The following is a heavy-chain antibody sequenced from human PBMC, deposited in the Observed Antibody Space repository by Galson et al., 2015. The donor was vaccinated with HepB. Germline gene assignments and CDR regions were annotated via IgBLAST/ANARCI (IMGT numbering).Heavy chain of an antibody. Sequence: ETLSLTCAVYGGSFSGYYWSWIRQPPGKGLEWIGEINHSGSTNYNPSLKSRVTISVDTSKNQFSLKLSSVTAADTAVYYCARGLTMVVTAIGYWGQGTLVTVSS. J-gene: IGHJ4*02. D-gene: IGHD2-21*02. CDR2: INHSGST. CDR1: GGSFSGYY. V-gene: IGHV4-34*01. CDR3: ARGLTMVVTAIGY.